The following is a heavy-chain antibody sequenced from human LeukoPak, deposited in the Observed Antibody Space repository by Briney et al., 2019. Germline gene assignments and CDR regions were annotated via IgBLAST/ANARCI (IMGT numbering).Heavy chain of an antibody. CDR2: IWYDGSNK. Sequence: GGSLRLSCAASGFTFSSYGMHRVRQAPGKGLEWVAVIWYDGSNKYYADSVKGRFTISRDNSKNTLYLQMNSLRAEDTAVYYCAREVYCSSTSCYWYGMDVWGQGTTVTVSS. J-gene: IGHJ6*02. CDR1: GFTFSSYG. CDR3: AREVYCSSTSCYWYGMDV. V-gene: IGHV3-33*01. D-gene: IGHD2-2*01.